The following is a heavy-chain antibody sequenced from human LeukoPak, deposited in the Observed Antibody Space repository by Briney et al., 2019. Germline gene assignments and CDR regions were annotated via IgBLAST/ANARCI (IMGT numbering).Heavy chain of an antibody. V-gene: IGHV3-30-3*01. J-gene: IGHJ4*02. Sequence: GGSLRLSCEASGFTFSSYAMHWVRQAPGKGLEWVAIISHDGSNKYYADSVKGRFTISRDNAKNSLYLQMNSLRAEDTAVYYCARDLTSKFDYWGQGTLVTVSS. CDR3: ARDLTSKFDY. CDR2: ISHDGSNK. CDR1: GFTFSSYA. D-gene: IGHD4-11*01.